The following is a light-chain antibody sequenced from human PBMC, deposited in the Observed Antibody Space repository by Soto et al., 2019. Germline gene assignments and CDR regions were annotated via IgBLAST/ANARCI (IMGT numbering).Light chain of an antibody. V-gene: IGKV1-13*02. CDR1: QGISSA. CDR2: DAS. CDR3: QQFNSYPLT. Sequence: AIQLTQSPSSLSASVGDRVSITCRASQGISSALAWYQQKPGKAPNLLIYDASSLESGVPSRFSGRGSGTDFTLTISSLQPEDFATYYCQQFNSYPLTFGGGTKVEI. J-gene: IGKJ4*01.